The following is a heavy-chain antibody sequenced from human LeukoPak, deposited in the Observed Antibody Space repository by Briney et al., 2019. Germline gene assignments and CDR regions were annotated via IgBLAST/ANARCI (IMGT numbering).Heavy chain of an antibody. CDR1: GYTFTSNG. J-gene: IGHJ3*01. CDR2: ISAYSGNT. CDR3: ARDRTTVSGPVDF. V-gene: IGHV1-18*01. D-gene: IGHD4-17*01. Sequence: ASVKVSFKASGYTFTSNGINWVRQAPGQGLEWLGWISAYSGNTNYAQKFQARVTMTTDTSTSTAYMELRSLRSDDTAVYYCARDRTTVSGPVDFWGQGTMVTVSS.